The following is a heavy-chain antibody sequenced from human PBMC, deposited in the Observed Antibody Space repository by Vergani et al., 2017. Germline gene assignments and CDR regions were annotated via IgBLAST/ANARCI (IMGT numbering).Heavy chain of an antibody. CDR1: GGSFSGYY. D-gene: IGHD7-27*01. Sequence: QVQLQQWGAGLLKPSETLSLTCAVYGGSFSGYYWSWIRQPPGKGLEWIGEINHSGSTNYNPALKSRVTISVDTSKNQFSLKLSSVTAADTAVYYCARSNWGDWYFDLWGRGTLVTVSS. CDR2: INHSGST. CDR3: ARSNWGDWYFDL. V-gene: IGHV4-34*01. J-gene: IGHJ2*01.